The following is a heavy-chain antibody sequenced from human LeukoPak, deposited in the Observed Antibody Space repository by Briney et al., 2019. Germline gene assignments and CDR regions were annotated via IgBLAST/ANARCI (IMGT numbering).Heavy chain of an antibody. V-gene: IGHV1-18*01. CDR3: ARDFACGSGGATTDDNWLDP. J-gene: IGHJ5*02. Sequence: ASVKVSCKATGYIFSNYGISWVRQAPGHGLEWVGWISSGGNTNYAPKFQDSATMTTATTTSTAYMELRSLSFADTAVYYCARDFACGSGGATTDDNWLDPWGQGTLVTVSS. D-gene: IGHD5-12*01. CDR1: GYIFSNYG. CDR2: ISSGGNT.